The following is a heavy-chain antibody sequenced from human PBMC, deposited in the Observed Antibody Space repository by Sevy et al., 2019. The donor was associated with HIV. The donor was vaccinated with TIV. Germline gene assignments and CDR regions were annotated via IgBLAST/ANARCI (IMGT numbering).Heavy chain of an antibody. D-gene: IGHD1-26*01. CDR2: IKQDGSEK. CDR3: ARSGGSYDYGMDV. V-gene: IGHV3-7*01. Sequence: GGSLRLSCAASEFTFSSYWMSWVRQAPGKGLEWVANIKQDGSEKYYVNSVKGGFTISRDNAKNSLYLQMNSLRAEDTAVYYCARSGGSYDYGMDVWGQGTTVTVSS. J-gene: IGHJ6*02. CDR1: EFTFSSYW.